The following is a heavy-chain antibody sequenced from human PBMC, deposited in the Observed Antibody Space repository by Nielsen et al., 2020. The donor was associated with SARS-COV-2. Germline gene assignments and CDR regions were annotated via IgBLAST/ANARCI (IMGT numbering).Heavy chain of an antibody. V-gene: IGHV3-48*02. Sequence: GESLKISCAASGFTFSSYAMSWVRQAPGKGLEWVSYISSSSSTIYYADSVKGRFTISRDNAKNSLYLQMNSLRDEDTAVYYCAKDTLIGSEEYYFDYWGQGTLVTVSS. D-gene: IGHD2-15*01. CDR1: GFTFSSYA. CDR2: ISSSSSTI. J-gene: IGHJ4*02. CDR3: AKDTLIGSEEYYFDY.